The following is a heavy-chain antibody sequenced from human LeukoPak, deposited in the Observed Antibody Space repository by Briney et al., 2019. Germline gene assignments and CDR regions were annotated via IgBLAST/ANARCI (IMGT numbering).Heavy chain of an antibody. CDR1: GYTFNIYY. D-gene: IGHD5-12*01. CDR3: AREGGYPPYFDY. Sequence: GASVKVSCKASGYTFNIYYIHWVRQAPGQGLEWMGIIIPSGGSTTYAQNFQGRVTMTRDMSSSTVYLELSSLRSEDTAMYYCAREGGYPPYFDYWGQGTLVTVSS. J-gene: IGHJ4*02. CDR2: IIPSGGST. V-gene: IGHV1-46*02.